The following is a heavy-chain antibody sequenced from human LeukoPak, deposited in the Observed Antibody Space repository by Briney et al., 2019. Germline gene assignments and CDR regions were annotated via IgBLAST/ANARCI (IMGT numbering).Heavy chain of an antibody. Sequence: PGGSLRLSCTASEFTFSTYWMTWVRQAPGKGLEWVAHIKEDGSQKYYVDSVKGRFTISRDNAKNSLYLQMNSLRAEDTAVYYCARHPLGTFDIWGQGTMVTVSS. J-gene: IGHJ3*02. CDR1: EFTFSTYW. V-gene: IGHV3-7*01. D-gene: IGHD3-10*01. CDR2: IKEDGSQK. CDR3: ARHPLGTFDI.